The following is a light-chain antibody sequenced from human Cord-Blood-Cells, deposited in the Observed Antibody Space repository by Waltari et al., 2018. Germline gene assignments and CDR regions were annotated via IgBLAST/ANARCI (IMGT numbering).Light chain of an antibody. V-gene: IGKV3-11*01. CDR1: QSVSSY. Sequence: EIVLTQSPATLSLSPGERATLSCRASQSVSSYLAWYQQKPGQAPRLLIYYASNRATGIPARFSGSGSGIDFTLTISSLEPEDFAVYYCQQRSNWLTFGGGTKVEIK. CDR2: YAS. J-gene: IGKJ4*01. CDR3: QQRSNWLT.